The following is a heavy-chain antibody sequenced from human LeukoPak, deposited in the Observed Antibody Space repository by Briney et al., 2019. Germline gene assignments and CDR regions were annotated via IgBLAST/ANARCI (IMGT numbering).Heavy chain of an antibody. D-gene: IGHD3-3*01. J-gene: IGHJ6*02. CDR1: GGTFSSYA. V-gene: IGHV1-69*01. CDR3: ARDSMSGAHYDFWSGYYLGMDV. Sequence: SVKVSCKASGGTFSSYAISWVRQAPGQGLEWMEGIIPIFGTANYAQKFQGRVTFTADESTSTAYMELSSLRSEDTAMYYCARDSMSGAHYDFWSGYYLGMDVWGQGTTVTVSS. CDR2: IIPIFGTA.